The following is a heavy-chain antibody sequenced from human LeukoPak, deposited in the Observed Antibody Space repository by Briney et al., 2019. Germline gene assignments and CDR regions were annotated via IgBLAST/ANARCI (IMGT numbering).Heavy chain of an antibody. V-gene: IGHV4-34*01. Sequence: PSETLSLTCAVYGGSFSGYYWSWIRQPPGKGLEWIGEINHSGSTNYNPSLKSRVTISVDTSKNQFSLKLSSVTAADTAVYYCARHNPLGRVLLWFGEARGNWFDPWGQGTLVTVFS. CDR3: ARHNPLGRVLLWFGEARGNWFDP. J-gene: IGHJ5*02. CDR1: GGSFSGYY. CDR2: INHSGST. D-gene: IGHD3-10*01.